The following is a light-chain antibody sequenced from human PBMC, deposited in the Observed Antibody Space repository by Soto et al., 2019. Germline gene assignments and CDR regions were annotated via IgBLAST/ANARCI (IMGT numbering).Light chain of an antibody. V-gene: IGLV2-14*02. CDR3: SSYTTSSTVL. Sequence: QSALTQPASVSGSPGQSITISCTGTSSDVGSYNLVSWYQQHPDKAPKVIIYEVTNRPSGVSYRFSGSKSGNTASLTISGLQAEDEADYYCSSYTTSSTVLFAGGTKLTVL. CDR1: SSDVGSYNL. J-gene: IGLJ2*01. CDR2: EVT.